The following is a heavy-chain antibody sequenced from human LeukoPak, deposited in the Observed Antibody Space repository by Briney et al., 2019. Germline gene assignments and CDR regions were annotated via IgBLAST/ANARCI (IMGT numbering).Heavy chain of an antibody. CDR2: INPNSGGT. CDR1: GYTFTGYY. J-gene: IGHJ5*02. D-gene: IGHD6-13*01. Sequence: VASVKVSCKASGYTFTGYYMHWVRQAPGQGLEWMGWINPNSGGTNYAQKFQGRVTMTRDTSISTAYMELSRLRSGDTAVYYCARDFMMIAAARGGLGWFDPWGQGTLVTVSS. CDR3: ARDFMMIAAARGGLGWFDP. V-gene: IGHV1-2*02.